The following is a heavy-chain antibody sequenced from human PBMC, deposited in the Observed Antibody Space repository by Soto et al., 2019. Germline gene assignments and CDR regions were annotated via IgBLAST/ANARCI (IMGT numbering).Heavy chain of an antibody. Sequence: GGSLRLSCASSGFTFSSYAMHWVRQAPGKGLEWVAVISYDGSNKYYADSVKGRFTISRDNSKNTLYPQMNSLRAEDTAVYYCARSSSWYKHFDYWGQGTLVTVSS. CDR3: ARSSSWYKHFDY. CDR1: GFTFSSYA. CDR2: ISYDGSNK. D-gene: IGHD6-13*01. V-gene: IGHV3-30-3*01. J-gene: IGHJ4*02.